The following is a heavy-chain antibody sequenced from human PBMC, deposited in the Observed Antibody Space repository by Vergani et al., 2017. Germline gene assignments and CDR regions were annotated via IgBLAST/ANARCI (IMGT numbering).Heavy chain of an antibody. CDR3: ARVRRALLTGYYNGGYXFDY. CDR1: GGSFSGYY. D-gene: IGHD3-9*01. Sequence: QVQLQQWGAGLLKPSETLSLTCAVYGGSFSGYYWSWIRQPPGKGLEWIGEINHSGSTNYNPSLKSRVTISVDTSKTQFSLKLSSVTAADTAVYYCARVRRALLTGYYNGGYXFDYWGQGTLVTVSS. J-gene: IGHJ4*02. V-gene: IGHV4-34*01. CDR2: INHSGST.